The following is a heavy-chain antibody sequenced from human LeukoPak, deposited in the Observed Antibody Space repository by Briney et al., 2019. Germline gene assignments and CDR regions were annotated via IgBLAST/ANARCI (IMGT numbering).Heavy chain of an antibody. J-gene: IGHJ6*03. Sequence: GGSLRLSCAASGFSFDDYAMHWVRQAPGKGLEWVSLNSWDGGTTYYADSVKGRFTISRDNSKDSLYLQMNSLRGEDTAFYYCTTHPDYSRSIYNMDVWGKGTPVTVSS. V-gene: IGHV3-43D*04. CDR1: GFSFDDYA. D-gene: IGHD6-13*01. CDR3: TTHPDYSRSIYNMDV. CDR2: NSWDGGTT.